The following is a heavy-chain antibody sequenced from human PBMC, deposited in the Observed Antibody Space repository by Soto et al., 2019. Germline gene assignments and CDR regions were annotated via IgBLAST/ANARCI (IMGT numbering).Heavy chain of an antibody. D-gene: IGHD4-17*01. CDR1: GFTVSSNY. CDR2: IYSGGST. V-gene: IGHV3-66*01. CDR3: ARVLRDGDYYYYYYMDV. Sequence: GGSLRLSCAASGFTVSSNYMSWVRQAPGKGLEWVSVIYSGGSTYYADSVKGRFTISRDNSKNTLYLQMNSLRAEDTAVYYCARVLRDGDYYYYYYMDVWGKGTTVTVSS. J-gene: IGHJ6*03.